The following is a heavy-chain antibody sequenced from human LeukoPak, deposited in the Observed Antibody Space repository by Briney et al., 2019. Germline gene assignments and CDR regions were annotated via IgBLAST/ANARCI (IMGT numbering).Heavy chain of an antibody. CDR2: IYYSGST. CDR3: ASRDYGDYE. Sequence: SETLSLTCTVSGGSISSSSYYWGWIRQPPGKGLEWIGSIYYSGSTYYNPSLKSRVTISVDTSKNQFSLKLSSVTAADTAVYYCASRDYGDYEWGQGTLVTVSS. J-gene: IGHJ4*02. V-gene: IGHV4-39*01. D-gene: IGHD4-17*01. CDR1: GGSISSSSYY.